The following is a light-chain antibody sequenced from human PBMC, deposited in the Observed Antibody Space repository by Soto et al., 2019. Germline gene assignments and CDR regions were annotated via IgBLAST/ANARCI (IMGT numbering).Light chain of an antibody. J-gene: IGKJ1*01. CDR1: QGVSDW. CDR3: QQANSYPWT. CDR2: GSS. V-gene: IGKV1-12*01. Sequence: DIQMTQSPSSVSASVGDSVTITCRASQGVSDWVAWYQQKPGEAPKLLIYGSSSLLSGVPSRFSGTRSGTDFTLTISSLQPEDVATYYCQQANSYPWTFGQGTKVEIE.